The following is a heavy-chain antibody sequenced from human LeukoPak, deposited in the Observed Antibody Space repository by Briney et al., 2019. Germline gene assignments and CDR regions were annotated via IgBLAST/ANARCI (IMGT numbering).Heavy chain of an antibody. Sequence: SETLSLTCTVSGGSISSSSYYWGWIRQPPGKGLEWIGSIYYSGSTYYNPSLKSRVTISVDTSKNQFSLKLSSVTAADTAVYYCARYVGYCSSTSCEPDAFDIWGQGTMVTVSS. D-gene: IGHD2-2*01. J-gene: IGHJ3*02. V-gene: IGHV4-39*01. CDR3: ARYVGYCSSTSCEPDAFDI. CDR1: GGSISSSSYY. CDR2: IYYSGST.